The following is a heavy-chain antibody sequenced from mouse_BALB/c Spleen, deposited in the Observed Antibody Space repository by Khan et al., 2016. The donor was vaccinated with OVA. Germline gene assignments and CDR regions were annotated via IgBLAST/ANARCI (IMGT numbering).Heavy chain of an antibody. D-gene: IGHD2-5*01. CDR2: INTHSGVP. J-gene: IGHJ4*01. Sequence: QIQLVQSGPELKKPGETVRISCKASGYTFTTAGMQWVQKMPGKGLKWIGWINTHSGVPKYAEDFKGRFAFSLETSASIGYLQITNLKNEDTATYFCAGREAAFYRNAGGAMDYWGQGTSVTVAS. CDR1: GYTFTTAG. CDR3: AGREAAFYRNAGGAMDY. V-gene: IGHV9-4*02.